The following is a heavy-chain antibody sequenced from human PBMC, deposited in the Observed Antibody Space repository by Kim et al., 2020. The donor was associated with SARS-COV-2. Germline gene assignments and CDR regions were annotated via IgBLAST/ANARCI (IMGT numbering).Heavy chain of an antibody. Sequence: GGSLRLSCLTSRSIFSSYVIHWVRQAPGKGLEWVAAMSFDGFSTYFADSVKGRFTISRDSSKNTVWLQVNSLRVDDSATYYCATGGGTSGRCGYFDFWGQGTLVTVSS. V-gene: IGHV3-30*04. J-gene: IGHJ4*02. D-gene: IGHD5-12*01. CDR1: RSIFSSYV. CDR2: MSFDGFST. CDR3: ATGGGTSGRCGYFDF.